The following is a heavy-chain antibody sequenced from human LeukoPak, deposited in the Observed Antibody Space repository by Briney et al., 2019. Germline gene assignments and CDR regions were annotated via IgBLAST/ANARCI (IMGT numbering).Heavy chain of an antibody. CDR3: ARLIRGSNYDVPGWFDP. CDR1: GGSISSFY. J-gene: IGHJ5*02. Sequence: SETLSLTCTVSGGSISSFYWSWIRQPPGKGLEWIGYIYYSGSTNYNPSLKSRVTISVDTSKNQFSLKLSSVTAADTAVYYCARLIRGSNYDVPGWFDPWGQGTLVTVSS. CDR2: IYYSGST. V-gene: IGHV4-59*08. D-gene: IGHD4-4*01.